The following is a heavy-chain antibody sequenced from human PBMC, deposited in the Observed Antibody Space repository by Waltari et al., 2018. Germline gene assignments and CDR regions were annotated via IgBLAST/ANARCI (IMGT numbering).Heavy chain of an antibody. J-gene: IGHJ4*02. D-gene: IGHD3-22*01. Sequence: QVQLVQSGAEVKKPGSSVKVSCKASGGTFSSYAISWVRQAPGRGLEWMGGIIPIFGTANYAQKFQGRVTITADESTSTAYMELSSLRSEDTAVYYCARSYEYYYDSSGYQGFDYWGQGTLVTVSS. CDR3: ARSYEYYYDSSGYQGFDY. CDR1: GGTFSSYA. V-gene: IGHV1-69*01. CDR2: IIPIFGTA.